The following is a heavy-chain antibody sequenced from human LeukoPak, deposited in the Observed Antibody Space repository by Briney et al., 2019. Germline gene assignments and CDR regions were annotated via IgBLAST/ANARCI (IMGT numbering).Heavy chain of an antibody. V-gene: IGHV5-51*01. Sequence: GESLKISCKASGYSFATYWIGWVRQMPGKGLEWMGIVYPGDSDTRYSPSFQGQVTIPADKSITTAYLQWSRLKASDTAMYYCARHLKYFNGGHYFDYWGQGALVTVSS. D-gene: IGHD3-10*01. J-gene: IGHJ4*02. CDR1: GYSFATYW. CDR2: VYPGDSDT. CDR3: ARHLKYFNGGHYFDY.